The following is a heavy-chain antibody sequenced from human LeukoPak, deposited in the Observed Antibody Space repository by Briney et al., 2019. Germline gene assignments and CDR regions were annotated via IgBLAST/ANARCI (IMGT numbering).Heavy chain of an antibody. V-gene: IGHV4-34*01. CDR1: GGSFSGYY. D-gene: IGHD6-19*01. CDR2: INHSGST. CDR3: ARRVYSSGWYTANWFDP. Sequence: SETLSLTCAVYGGSFSGYYWSWIRQPPGKGLEWIGEINHSGSTNYNPSLKSRVTISVDTSKNQFSLQLSSVTAADTAVYYCARRVYSSGWYTANWFDPWGQGTLVTVSS. J-gene: IGHJ5*02.